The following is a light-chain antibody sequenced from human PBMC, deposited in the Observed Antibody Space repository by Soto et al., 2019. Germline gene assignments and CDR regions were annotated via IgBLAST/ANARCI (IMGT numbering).Light chain of an antibody. CDR1: QSFTGW. CDR3: QQYNSDSAT. V-gene: IGKV1-5*03. Sequence: DIQMTQSPSTLSASVGDRVTITCRASQSFTGWLAWYQQKPGKAPNLLIYRTSTLESGVPSRFSGSGSGTQFILTISSLQPDDFATYYCQQYNSDSATFGQGTKLEIK. J-gene: IGKJ2*01. CDR2: RTS.